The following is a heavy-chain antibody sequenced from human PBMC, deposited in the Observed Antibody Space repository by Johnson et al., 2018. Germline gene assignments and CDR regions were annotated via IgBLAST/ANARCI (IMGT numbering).Heavy chain of an antibody. D-gene: IGHD5-24*01. CDR2: ISYDGSKK. V-gene: IGHV3-30*03. J-gene: IGHJ3*02. CDR1: GIPFSNYG. Sequence: QVQLVESGGGVVQPGRSLRLSCAASGIPFSNYGMHWVRQAPCKGLEWVAVISYDGSKKYYADSVKGRPTISSDNSKNSPYLQMNSLRAEDTAVYYCAREARLQSGEAFDIWGQGTMVTVSS. CDR3: AREARLQSGEAFDI.